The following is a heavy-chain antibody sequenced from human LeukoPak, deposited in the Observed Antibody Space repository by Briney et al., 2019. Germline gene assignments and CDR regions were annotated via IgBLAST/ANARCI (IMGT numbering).Heavy chain of an antibody. J-gene: IGHJ4*02. D-gene: IGHD3-3*01. CDR2: ISSSGSTI. CDR1: GFTLSSYW. CDR3: ARVRFLEWLLSGYFDY. V-gene: IGHV3-11*01. Sequence: GGSLRLSCAASGFTLSSYWMSWIRQAPGKGLEWVSYISSSGSTIYYADSVKGRFTISRDNAKNSLYLQMNSLRAEDTAVYCCARVRFLEWLLSGYFDYWGQGTLVTVSS.